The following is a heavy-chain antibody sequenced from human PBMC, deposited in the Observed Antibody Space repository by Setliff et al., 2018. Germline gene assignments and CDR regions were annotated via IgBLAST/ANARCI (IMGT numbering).Heavy chain of an antibody. CDR3: ALEEYTSRWTKRFDP. D-gene: IGHD6-13*01. CDR2: IIPIFGTA. CDR1: GGTFDNKP. Sequence: ASVKVSCKASGGTFDNKPISWVRQAPGQGLEWMGGIIPIFGTADYARKFQARVTITADESTNTAYMELRSLRSDDTAVYYCALEEYTSRWTKRFDPWGQGTLVTVS. V-gene: IGHV1-69*13. J-gene: IGHJ5*02.